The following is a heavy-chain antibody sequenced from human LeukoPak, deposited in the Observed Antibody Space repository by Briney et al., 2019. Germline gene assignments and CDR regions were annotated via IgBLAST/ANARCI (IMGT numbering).Heavy chain of an antibody. Sequence: GASVKVSCKASGGTFSSYAFSWVRQAPGQGLEWMGGIIPMFGTANYAQKFQGRVTMTTDTSTSTAYMELRSLRSDDTAVYYCARGRSGWLLGDLDYWGQGTLVTVSS. CDR2: IIPMFGTA. CDR3: ARGRSGWLLGDLDY. V-gene: IGHV1-69*05. CDR1: GGTFSSYA. J-gene: IGHJ4*02. D-gene: IGHD6-19*01.